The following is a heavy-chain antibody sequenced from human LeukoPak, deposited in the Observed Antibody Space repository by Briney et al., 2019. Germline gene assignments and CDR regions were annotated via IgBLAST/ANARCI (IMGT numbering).Heavy chain of an antibody. Sequence: PGGSLRLSCAASGFTFSSYGMHWVRQAPGKGLEWLANIKQDGSEEYYVDSVKGRFTISRDNAENSLFLQMNSLGAEDTAVYYCARTNVATPGYGWGQGTLVTVSS. V-gene: IGHV3-7*01. J-gene: IGHJ4*02. CDR3: ARTNVATPGYG. D-gene: IGHD6-13*01. CDR1: GFTFSSYG. CDR2: IKQDGSEE.